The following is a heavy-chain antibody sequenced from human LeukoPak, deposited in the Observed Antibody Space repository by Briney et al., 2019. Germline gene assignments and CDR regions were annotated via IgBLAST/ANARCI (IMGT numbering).Heavy chain of an antibody. CDR2: INHSGST. D-gene: IGHD4-23*01. CDR1: GGSFSGYY. Sequence: PSETLSLTCAVYGGSFSGYYWSWIRQPPGKGLEWIGEINHSGSTNYNPSLKSRVTISVDTSKNQFSLKLSSVTAADTAVYYCARRRTRYGGNDYWGQGTLVTVSS. J-gene: IGHJ4*02. V-gene: IGHV4-34*01. CDR3: ARRRTRYGGNDY.